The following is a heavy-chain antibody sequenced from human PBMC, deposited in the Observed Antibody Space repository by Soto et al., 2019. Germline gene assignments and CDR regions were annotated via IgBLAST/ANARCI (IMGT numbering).Heavy chain of an antibody. V-gene: IGHV1-69*12. CDR2: IIPLFGSA. J-gene: IGHJ6*02. Sequence: QVQLVQSGAEVKRPGSSVRVSCKASGGTFKTYAITWVRQAPGRGLEWMGGIIPLFGSANYSQNFQGRFTITADESTNTAYMELTSLRSEDTAVYYCARETGTLYFYYYGMDVWGQGTTVTVSS. D-gene: IGHD1-1*01. CDR1: GGTFKTYA. CDR3: ARETGTLYFYYYGMDV.